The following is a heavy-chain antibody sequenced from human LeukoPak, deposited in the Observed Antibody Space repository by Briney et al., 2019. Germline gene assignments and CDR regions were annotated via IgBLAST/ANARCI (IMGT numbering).Heavy chain of an antibody. V-gene: IGHV1-69*13. CDR1: GGTFSSYA. D-gene: IGHD4-17*01. CDR2: IIPIVGTA. Sequence: SVRLSCKASGGTFSSYAISWVRQAPGQGLEWMGGIIPIVGTANYAQKFQGRVTITADESTSTAYMELSSLRSEDTAVYYCARATYGDYFSIDYWGQGTLVTVSS. CDR3: ARATYGDYFSIDY. J-gene: IGHJ4*02.